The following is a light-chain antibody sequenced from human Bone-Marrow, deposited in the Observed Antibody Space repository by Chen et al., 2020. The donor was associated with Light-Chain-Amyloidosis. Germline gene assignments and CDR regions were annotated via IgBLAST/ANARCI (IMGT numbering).Light chain of an antibody. CDR1: NSGSTS. CDR3: QVWDRSSDRPV. CDR2: DDS. V-gene: IGLV3-21*02. Sequence: SYVLTQPSSVSVAPGHTATIACGGNNSGSTSVHWYQQTPDRAPLLVVYDDSARPSGIPERLSGSNSGNTATLTISRVEAGDEADYYCQVWDRSSDRPVFGGGTKLTVL. J-gene: IGLJ3*02.